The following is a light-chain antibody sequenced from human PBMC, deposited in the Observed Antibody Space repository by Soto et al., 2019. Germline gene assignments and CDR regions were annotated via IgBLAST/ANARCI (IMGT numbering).Light chain of an antibody. CDR3: QQYNNWPRT. Sequence: EIVLTQSPATLSLSPGERATLSCRASQSVSNNYLAWYQQKPGQAPRLLIYGASNRATGIPDRFSGSGSGTDFTLTISSLQFEDFAVYYCQQYNNWPRTFGQGTKVDIK. CDR2: GAS. J-gene: IGKJ1*01. V-gene: IGKV3D-15*01. CDR1: QSVSNN.